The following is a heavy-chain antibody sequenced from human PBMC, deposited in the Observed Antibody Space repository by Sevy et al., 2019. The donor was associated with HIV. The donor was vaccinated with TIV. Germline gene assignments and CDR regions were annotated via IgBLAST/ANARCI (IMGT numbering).Heavy chain of an antibody. CDR1: GFTFSNHW. CDR3: ARDRRGEYGGSDY. V-gene: IGHV3-7*03. Sequence: GGSLRLSCVVSGFTFSNHWMTWVRQAPGKGLEWVANIKKDGTDKFYADSVMGRFSISRDNAKDLLYLQMNSLRVEDTAVYYCARDRRGEYGGSDYWGQGTLVTVSS. D-gene: IGHD4-17*01. J-gene: IGHJ4*02. CDR2: IKKDGTDK.